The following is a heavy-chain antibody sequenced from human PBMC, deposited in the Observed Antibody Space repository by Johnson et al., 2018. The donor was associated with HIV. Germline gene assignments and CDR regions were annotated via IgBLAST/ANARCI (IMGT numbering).Heavy chain of an antibody. J-gene: IGHJ3*02. CDR1: GFSIKDYA. Sequence: VQLVESGGGLVQPGRSLRLSCAASGFSIKDYAMHWVRQAPGKGLEWVSGINSDGSSTSYADSVKGRFTISRDNAKNTLYLQMNSLRAEDTAVYYCARQLKYYYDSSGYYYLSSAAFDIWGQGTMVTVSS. CDR3: ARQLKYYYDSSGYYYLSSAAFDI. D-gene: IGHD3-22*01. V-gene: IGHV3-74*02. CDR2: INSDGSST.